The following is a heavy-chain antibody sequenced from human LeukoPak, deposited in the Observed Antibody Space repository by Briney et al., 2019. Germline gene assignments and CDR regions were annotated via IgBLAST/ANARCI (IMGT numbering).Heavy chain of an antibody. CDR3: ARFRRITGTWAYFDC. CDR2: INPNSGGT. J-gene: IGHJ4*02. Sequence: GASVKVSCKASGYTFTGYYMHWVRQAPGQGLEWMGLINPNSGGTNYAQKFQGRVTMTKDTSISTAYMELSRLRSDDTAVYYCARFRRITGTWAYFDCCGQGTLVTVSS. D-gene: IGHD1-7*01. CDR1: GYTFTGYY. V-gene: IGHV1-2*02.